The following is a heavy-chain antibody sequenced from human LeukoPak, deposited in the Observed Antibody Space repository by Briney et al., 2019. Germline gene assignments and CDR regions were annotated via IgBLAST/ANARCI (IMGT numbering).Heavy chain of an antibody. CDR3: AITGSYGSHCFDY. CDR2: ISGSGGST. D-gene: IGHD5-18*01. J-gene: IGHJ4*02. CDR1: GFTFSSYA. Sequence: GGSLRLSCAASGFTFSSYAMSWLRQAPGKGLEWVSAISGSGGSTYYADSVKGRFTISRDNSKNTLYLQMNSLRAEDTAVYYCAITGSYGSHCFDYWGQGTLVTVSS. V-gene: IGHV3-23*01.